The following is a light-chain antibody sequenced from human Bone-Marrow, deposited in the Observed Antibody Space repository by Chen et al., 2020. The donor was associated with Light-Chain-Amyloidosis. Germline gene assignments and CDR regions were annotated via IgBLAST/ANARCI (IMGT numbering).Light chain of an antibody. V-gene: IGLV1-47*01. CDR3: AAWDDSLNGVV. CDR1: SSNIGNNY. J-gene: IGLJ2*01. Sequence: QSVLTQPPSAFGTPGQRVTISCSGSSSNIGNNYVYWYQQVPRTAPKLLIYKNNQRPSGVPDRFSGSMSGTSASLAISGLRSEDDADYYCAAWDDSLNGVVFGGGTKLTVL. CDR2: KNN.